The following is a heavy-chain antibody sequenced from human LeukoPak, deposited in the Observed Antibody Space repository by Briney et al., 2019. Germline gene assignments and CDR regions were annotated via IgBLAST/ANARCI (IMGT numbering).Heavy chain of an antibody. J-gene: IGHJ5*02. CDR1: GGSISSYY. V-gene: IGHV4-59*01. CDR3: ARELLSSLGLDP. Sequence: SETRSLTCTVSGGSISSYYWSWIRQPPGKGLEWIGYIYYSGSTNYNPSLKSRVTISVDTSKNQSSLKLSSLTAADTAVYYCARELLSSLGLDPWGQGTLVTVSS. D-gene: IGHD6-13*01. CDR2: IYYSGST.